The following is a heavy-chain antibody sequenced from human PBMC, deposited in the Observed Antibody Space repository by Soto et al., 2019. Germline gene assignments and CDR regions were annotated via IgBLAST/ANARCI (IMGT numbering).Heavy chain of an antibody. CDR3: ARPAIAAAVSAFDY. J-gene: IGHJ4*02. D-gene: IGHD6-13*01. Sequence: QVQLQQWGAGLLKPSETLSLTCAVYGGSFSNYYWSWIRQPPGKGLEWIGEINHSGSTNYNPSLRSRVTISVDTSKNQFSLNLSSVTAADTAVYYVARPAIAAAVSAFDYWGQGTLVTVSS. CDR2: INHSGST. CDR1: GGSFSNYY. V-gene: IGHV4-34*01.